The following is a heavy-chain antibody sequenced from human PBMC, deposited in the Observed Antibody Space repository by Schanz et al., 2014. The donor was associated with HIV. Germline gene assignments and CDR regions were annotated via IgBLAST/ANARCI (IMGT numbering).Heavy chain of an antibody. J-gene: IGHJ4*02. CDR2: VAFDGGNK. Sequence: QVKLVESGGGVVQPGRSLRLSCAASGFTFSTYGMHWVRQGPGKGLEWVAVVAFDGGNKYYADSVKGRFTISRDNSKNTLYLQMNSLRADDTAVYYCARDYPYSSSSNYFDYWGQGTLVTVSS. D-gene: IGHD6-6*01. V-gene: IGHV3-30*19. CDR1: GFTFSTYG. CDR3: ARDYPYSSSSNYFDY.